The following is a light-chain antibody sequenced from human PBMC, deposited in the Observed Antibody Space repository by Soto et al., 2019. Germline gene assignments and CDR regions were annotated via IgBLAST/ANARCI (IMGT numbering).Light chain of an antibody. CDR1: SVHSSYI. V-gene: IGLV4-60*02. CDR3: ETWDSNTHTV. Sequence: QSVLTQASSASASLGSSVKLTCTLTSVHSSYIIAWHQQQPGKAPRYLMKLEGSGSYNKGSGVPDRFSGSSSGADRYLTISNLQFDDEADYYCETWDSNTHTVFGGGTKLTV. J-gene: IGLJ3*02. CDR2: LEGSGSY.